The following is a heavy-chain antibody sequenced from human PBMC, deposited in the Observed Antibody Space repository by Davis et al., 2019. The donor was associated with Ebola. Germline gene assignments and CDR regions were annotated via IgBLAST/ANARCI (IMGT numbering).Heavy chain of an antibody. J-gene: IGHJ4*02. V-gene: IGHV6-1*01. D-gene: IGHD5-12*01. CDR1: GDRLSLNSGG. Sequence: HSQIPSLTCAISGDRLSLNSGGWYWLRQSPSRGLEWLGRTYYSSKWFNDYAVSVNGRITINPDTSKNQFTLQLDSVTPEDTAVYYSARGWLRSGLDYWGQGILFTVSS. CDR2: TYYSSKWFN. CDR3: ARGWLRSGLDY.